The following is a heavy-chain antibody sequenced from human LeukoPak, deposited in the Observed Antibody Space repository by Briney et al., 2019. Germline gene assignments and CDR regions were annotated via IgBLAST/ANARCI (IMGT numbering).Heavy chain of an antibody. J-gene: IGHJ4*02. CDR2: INPNSGGT. D-gene: IGHD2-8*01. Sequence: ASVKVSCKASGYTFTGYYIHWVRQAPGQGLEWMGWINPNSGGTNYAQKFQGRVTMTRDTSIRTAYMELSRLRSDDTAVYYCARWGGHCTSGLCYYFDCWGQGTLVTVSS. V-gene: IGHV1-2*02. CDR1: GYTFTGYY. CDR3: ARWGGHCTSGLCYYFDC.